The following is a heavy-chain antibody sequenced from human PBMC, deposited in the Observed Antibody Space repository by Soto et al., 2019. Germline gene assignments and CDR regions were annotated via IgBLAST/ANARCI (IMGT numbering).Heavy chain of an antibody. D-gene: IGHD2-15*01. J-gene: IGHJ4*02. CDR3: AASVVVVAATRN. CDR2: ISYDGSNK. Sequence: QVQLVESGGGVVQPGRSLRLSCAASGFTFSSYAMHWVRQAPGKGLEWVAVISYDGSNKYYADSVKGRFTISRDNSKNTLYLQINSLRAEDTAVYYCAASVVVVAATRNWGQGTLVTVSS. V-gene: IGHV3-30-3*01. CDR1: GFTFSSYA.